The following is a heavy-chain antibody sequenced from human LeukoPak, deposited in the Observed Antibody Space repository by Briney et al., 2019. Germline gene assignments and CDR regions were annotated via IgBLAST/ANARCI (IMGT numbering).Heavy chain of an antibody. CDR2: ISSSSSTI. CDR1: GFTFSSYS. CDR3: ARDHRLTIFGVVIQDQNWFDP. J-gene: IGHJ5*02. V-gene: IGHV3-48*01. Sequence: GRSLRLSCAASGFTFSSYSMNWVRQAPGKGLEWVSYISSSSSTIYYADSVKGRFTISRDNAKNSLYLQMNSLRAEDTAVYYCARDHRLTIFGVVIQDQNWFDPWGQGTLVTVSS. D-gene: IGHD3-3*01.